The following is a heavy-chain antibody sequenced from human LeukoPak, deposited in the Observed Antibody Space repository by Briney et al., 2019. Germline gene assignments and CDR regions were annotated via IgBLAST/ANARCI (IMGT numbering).Heavy chain of an antibody. CDR1: GGSISSGGYY. CDR2: IYYSGST. Sequence: NPSETLSLTCTVSGGSISSGGYYWSWIRQQPGKGLEWIGYIYYSGSTYYNPSLKSRVTISVDTSKNQFSLKLSSVTAADTAVYYCARDREAARHYYGMDVWGQGTTVTVSS. D-gene: IGHD6-6*01. CDR3: ARDREAARHYYGMDV. V-gene: IGHV4-31*03. J-gene: IGHJ6*02.